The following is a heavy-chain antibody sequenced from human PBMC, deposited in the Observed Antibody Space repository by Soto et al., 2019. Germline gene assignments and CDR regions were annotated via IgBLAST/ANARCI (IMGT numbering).Heavy chain of an antibody. J-gene: IGHJ3*02. CDR2: VYTSGTT. CDR1: GASMNTYF. D-gene: IGHD3-10*01. V-gene: IGHV4-4*07. Sequence: QVQLQESGPGLVKPSETLSLTCSVSGASMNTYFWSWIRQPAGRGLEWIGRVYTSGTTKYNPSLKSRVTMSVDTSKKQVSLKLISLTAADAGLYYCAGDEPDTGEGFDIWGQGTMVTVSS. CDR3: AGDEPDTGEGFDI.